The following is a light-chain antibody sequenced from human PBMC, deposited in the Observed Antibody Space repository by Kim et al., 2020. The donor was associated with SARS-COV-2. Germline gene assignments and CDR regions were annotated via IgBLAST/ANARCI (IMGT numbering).Light chain of an antibody. Sequence: LAASVGDRITITGRASQSISTSLAWFQQKSGKPTKRLIYKASSLESGVPARFSGSGSGTEFTLTISSLQPDDFATYYCHQYYRYSTFGQGTKLEI. CDR2: KAS. V-gene: IGKV1-5*03. J-gene: IGKJ2*01. CDR3: HQYYRYST. CDR1: QSISTS.